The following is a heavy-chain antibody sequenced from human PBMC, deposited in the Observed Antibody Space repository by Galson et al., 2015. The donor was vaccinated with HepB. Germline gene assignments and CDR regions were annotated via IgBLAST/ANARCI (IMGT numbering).Heavy chain of an antibody. V-gene: IGHV3-30*03. CDR3: ATPPYYGDYQSVDGFDI. CDR1: GFSFSRYG. J-gene: IGHJ3*02. CDR2: ISYDGSER. Sequence: SLRLSCAASGFSFSRYGIHWVRQAPGKGLEWVASISYDGSERYYADSVKGRFTISRDNSKNTLYLQMNSLRGEDSAAYYCATPPYYGDYQSVDGFDIWGQGTMVTVSS. D-gene: IGHD4-17*01.